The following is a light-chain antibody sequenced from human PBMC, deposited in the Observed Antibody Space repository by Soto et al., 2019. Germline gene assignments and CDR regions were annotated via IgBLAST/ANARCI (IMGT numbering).Light chain of an antibody. CDR1: QDINKN. J-gene: IGKJ1*01. Sequence: DIQMTQSPSSLSASVGDRVTITCQASQDINKNLTWYQQKPGEAPKLLIYDASSLQSGVPSRFSGSGSGTEFTLTISSLQTEDFATYYCLQHNSYPWTFGQGTKVDIK. CDR3: LQHNSYPWT. CDR2: DAS. V-gene: IGKV1-17*01.